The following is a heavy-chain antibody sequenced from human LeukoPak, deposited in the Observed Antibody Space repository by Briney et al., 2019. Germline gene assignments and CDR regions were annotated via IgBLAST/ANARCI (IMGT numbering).Heavy chain of an antibody. V-gene: IGHV3-48*01. D-gene: IGHD6-6*01. CDR3: ARGRDSSSSYPGY. CDR1: GFTFNTYG. Sequence: PGGTLRLSCAASGFTFNTYGMSWVRQAPGKGLEWVSSISGSGSTIYYADSVKGRFTISRDNVKNSLYLQMYSLRAEDTAVYYCARGRDSSSSYPGYWGQGTLVTVSS. J-gene: IGHJ4*02. CDR2: ISGSGSTI.